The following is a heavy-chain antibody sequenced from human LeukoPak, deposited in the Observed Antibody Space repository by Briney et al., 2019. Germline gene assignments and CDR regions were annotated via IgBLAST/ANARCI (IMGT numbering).Heavy chain of an antibody. V-gene: IGHV3-30*02. CDR1: GFTFSTYG. Sequence: GGSLRLSCAASGFTFSTYGMHWVRQARGKGLEWVAFIRYDGSNKYYADSVKGRFTISRDTSKNTLYLQMNSLRAEDTALYYCARVGYTDSWYSSPPFDYWGQGTLVTVSS. CDR3: ARVGYTDSWYSSPPFDY. CDR2: IRYDGSNK. J-gene: IGHJ4*02. D-gene: IGHD6-13*01.